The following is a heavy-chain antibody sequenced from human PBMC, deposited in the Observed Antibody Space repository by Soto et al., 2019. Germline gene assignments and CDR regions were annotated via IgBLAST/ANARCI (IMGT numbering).Heavy chain of an antibody. CDR3: AKDRGYYDRSGYYYSYYYYYGMDV. J-gene: IGHJ6*02. Sequence: QVQLVESGGGVVQPGRSLRLSCAASGFTFSSYGMHWVRQAPGKGLEWVAVISYDGSNKYYADSVKGRFTISRDNSKNTLYRQMTSLRAEDTAVYYCAKDRGYYDRSGYYYSYYYYYGMDVWGQGTTVTVSS. CDR1: GFTFSSYG. CDR2: ISYDGSNK. V-gene: IGHV3-30*18. D-gene: IGHD3-22*01.